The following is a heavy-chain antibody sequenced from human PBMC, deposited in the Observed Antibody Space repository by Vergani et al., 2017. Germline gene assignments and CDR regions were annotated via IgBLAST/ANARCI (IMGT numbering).Heavy chain of an antibody. CDR3: ARCREYYDFWSDYY. J-gene: IGHJ4*02. CDR1: GFTFSSYA. Sequence: QVQLVESGGGVVQPGRSLRLSCAASGFTFSSYAMHWVRQAPGKGLEWVAVISYDGSNKYYADSVKGRFTISRDNSKNTLYLQMNSLRAEDTAVYYCARCREYYDFWSDYYWDRGTLVTVS. CDR2: ISYDGSNK. V-gene: IGHV3-30-3*01. D-gene: IGHD3-3*01.